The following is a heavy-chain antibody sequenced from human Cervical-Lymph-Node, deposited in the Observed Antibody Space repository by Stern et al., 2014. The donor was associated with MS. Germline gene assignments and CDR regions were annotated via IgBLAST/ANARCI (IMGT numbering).Heavy chain of an antibody. CDR2: IYYSGRT. CDR3: ARVPGIAAAGYGMDV. J-gene: IGHJ6*02. V-gene: IGHV4-59*01. D-gene: IGHD6-13*01. CDR1: GGSISSYY. Sequence: QLQLQESGPGLVKPSETLSLTCTVSGGSISSYYWSWIRQPPGKGLEWIGHIYYSGRTNYNPSLQSRVTISVDTSKNQFSLKVSSVTAADAAVYYCARVPGIAAAGYGMDVWGQGTTVTVSS.